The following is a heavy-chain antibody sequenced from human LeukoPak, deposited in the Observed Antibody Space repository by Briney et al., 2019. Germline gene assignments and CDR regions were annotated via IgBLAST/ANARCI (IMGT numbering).Heavy chain of an antibody. CDR1: GRSISRGGYC. Sequence: AQTLSLTRTVSGRSISRGGYCWRWIRQRPGKGLEWIGYIYDSRSTYYNPSLKSRVTISVDTSKNQFSLKLSSVTAADTAVYYCARDATMAAAGPGYFDYWGQGTLVTVSS. CDR3: ARDATMAAAGPGYFDY. J-gene: IGHJ4*02. D-gene: IGHD6-13*01. CDR2: IYDSRST. V-gene: IGHV4-31*03.